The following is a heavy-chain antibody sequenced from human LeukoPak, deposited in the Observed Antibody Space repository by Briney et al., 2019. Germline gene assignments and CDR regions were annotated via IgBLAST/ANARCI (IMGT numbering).Heavy chain of an antibody. CDR3: ARAAWRGGIAAAGGDY. CDR2: ISSSGSTI. V-gene: IGHV3-11*04. D-gene: IGHD6-13*01. Sequence: GGSLRLSCAASRFTFSDYYMSWIRQAPGKGLEWVSYISSSGSTIYYADSVKGRFTISRDNAKNSLYLQMNTLRAEDTAVYYCARAAWRGGIAAAGGDYWGQGTLVTVSS. J-gene: IGHJ4*02. CDR1: RFTFSDYY.